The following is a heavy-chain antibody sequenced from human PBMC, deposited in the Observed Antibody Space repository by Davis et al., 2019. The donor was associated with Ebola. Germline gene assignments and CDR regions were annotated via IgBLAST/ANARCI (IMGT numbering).Heavy chain of an antibody. D-gene: IGHD6-13*01. V-gene: IGHV3-30-3*01. CDR1: GFTFSSYA. Sequence: PGGSLRLSCAASGFTFSSYAMHWVRQAPGKGLEWVAVISYDGSNKYYADSVKGRFTISRDNSKNTLYLQMNSLRAEDTAVYYCARDSSAPRIAAAGTGNWFDPWGQGTLVTVSS. CDR3: ARDSSAPRIAAAGTGNWFDP. CDR2: ISYDGSNK. J-gene: IGHJ5*02.